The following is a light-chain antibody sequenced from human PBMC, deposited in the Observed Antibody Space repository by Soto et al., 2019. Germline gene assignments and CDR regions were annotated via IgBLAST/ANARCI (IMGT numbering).Light chain of an antibody. CDR2: DAS. Sequence: DIQLTQSPSFLSASVGDRVTITCRASQGINTYLAWYQQKLGKAPKVLIYDASKLHSGVPSRFSGSGSGTDFTLTISSLQPEDFATYFCQQLNTYSSFGGGTKVEIK. CDR1: QGINTY. J-gene: IGKJ4*01. V-gene: IGKV1-9*01. CDR3: QQLNTYSS.